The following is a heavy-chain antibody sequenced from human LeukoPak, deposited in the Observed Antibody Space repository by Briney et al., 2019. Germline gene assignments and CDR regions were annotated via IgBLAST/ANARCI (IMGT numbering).Heavy chain of an antibody. D-gene: IGHD3-22*01. J-gene: IGHJ3*01. CDR3: ARRSWFHAFDV. CDR1: GFTFSDYY. V-gene: IGHV3-11*01. Sequence: GGSLRLSCAASGFTFSDYYMSWIRQAPGKGLEWISYISGSNITIYYTDSVKGRFTISRDNTKKLLYLQMDSLRAEDTATYYWARRSWFHAFDVWGRGTFVTVSS. CDR2: ISGSNITI.